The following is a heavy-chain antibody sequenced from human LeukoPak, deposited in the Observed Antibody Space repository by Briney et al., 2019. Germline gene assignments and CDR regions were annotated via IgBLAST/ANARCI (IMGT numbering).Heavy chain of an antibody. J-gene: IGHJ4*02. Sequence: RPGGSLRLSCAASGFTFSSYAMSWVRQAPGKGLEWVSAISGSGGSTYYADSVKGRFTISRDNSKNTLYLQMNSLRAEDTAVYYCAKDRWVCSSTSCYYSCMDYWGQGTLVTVSS. V-gene: IGHV3-23*01. D-gene: IGHD2-2*01. CDR3: AKDRWVCSSTSCYYSCMDY. CDR2: ISGSGGST. CDR1: GFTFSSYA.